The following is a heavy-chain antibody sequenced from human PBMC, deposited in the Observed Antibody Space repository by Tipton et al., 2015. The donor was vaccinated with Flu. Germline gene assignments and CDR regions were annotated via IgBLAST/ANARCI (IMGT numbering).Heavy chain of an antibody. CDR2: IQYDGSNI. J-gene: IGHJ4*02. CDR1: GFTFSSYA. D-gene: IGHD6-13*01. CDR3: AKDRSGSWTFDY. Sequence: GSLRLSCAASGFTFSSYAMHWVRQAPGKGLEWVAVIQYDGSNIRYADSVKGRFTISRDNSKKTLYLQMNSLRGEDTGVYYCAKDRSGSWTFDYCGQGSLVTVSS. V-gene: IGHV3-30*02.